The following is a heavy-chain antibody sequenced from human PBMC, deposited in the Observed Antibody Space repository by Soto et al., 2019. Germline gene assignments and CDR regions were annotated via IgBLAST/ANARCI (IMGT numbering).Heavy chain of an antibody. J-gene: IGHJ4*02. Sequence: SETLSLTCTVSAGSTSSGDYYWSWLREPPGKGLEWIGDIYYSGSTYYNPSLKSRVTISVDTSKNQFSLKLSSVTAAETAVYYCGSGRITGTIAPSFASWGQGTLVTVSS. CDR2: IYYSGST. D-gene: IGHD1-7*01. CDR1: AGSTSSGDYY. V-gene: IGHV4-30-4*01. CDR3: GSGRITGTIAPSFAS.